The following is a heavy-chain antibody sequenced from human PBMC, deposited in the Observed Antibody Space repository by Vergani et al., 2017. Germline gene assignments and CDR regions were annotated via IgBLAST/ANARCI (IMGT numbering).Heavy chain of an antibody. Sequence: QVQLVESGGGVVQPGRSLRLSCAASGFTFSSYGMHWVRQAPGKGLEWVAVIWYDGSNKYYADSVKGRFTISRDNSKNTLYLQMNSLRAEDTAVYYCARPPSRLLLRGWYFDLWGRGTLVTVSS. V-gene: IGHV3-33*01. CDR1: GFTFSSYG. CDR2: IWYDGSNK. J-gene: IGHJ2*01. CDR3: ARPPSRLLLRGWYFDL. D-gene: IGHD3-22*01.